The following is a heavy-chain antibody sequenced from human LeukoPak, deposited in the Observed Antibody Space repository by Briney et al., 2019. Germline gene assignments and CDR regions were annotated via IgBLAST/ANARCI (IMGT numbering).Heavy chain of an antibody. V-gene: IGHV3-15*01. Sequence: PGGSLRLSCAASGFTFSSYWMSWVRQAPGKGLEWVGRIKSKTDGSTTDYAAPVKGRFTISRDDSKNTLYLQMNSLKTEDTAVYYCTTEAGTMVRRVRNYYYYYMDVWGKGTTVTVSS. CDR1: GFTFSSYW. CDR2: IKSKTDGSTT. D-gene: IGHD3-10*01. J-gene: IGHJ6*03. CDR3: TTEAGTMVRRVRNYYYYYMDV.